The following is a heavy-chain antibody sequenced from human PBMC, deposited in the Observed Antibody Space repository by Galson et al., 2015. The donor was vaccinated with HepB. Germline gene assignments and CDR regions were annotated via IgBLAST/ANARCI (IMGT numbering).Heavy chain of an antibody. CDR3: ARDPRGGFFDAFDI. V-gene: IGHV3-48*01. Sequence: SLRLSCAASGFTFSSYSMNWVRQAPGKGLEWVSYISSSSSTIYYADSVKGRFTISRDNAKNSLYLQMNSLRAEDTAVYYCARDPRGGFFDAFDIWGQGTMVTVSS. J-gene: IGHJ3*02. CDR2: ISSSSSTI. CDR1: GFTFSSYS. D-gene: IGHD4-23*01.